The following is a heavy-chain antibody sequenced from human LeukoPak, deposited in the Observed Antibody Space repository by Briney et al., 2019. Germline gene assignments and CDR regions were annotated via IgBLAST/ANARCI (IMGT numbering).Heavy chain of an antibody. CDR1: GFTFSSYG. CDR2: IWYDGSNK. D-gene: IGHD6-19*01. J-gene: IGHJ5*02. V-gene: IGHV3-30*02. Sequence: PGGSLRLSCAASGFTFSSYGMHWVRQAPGMGLEWVAVIWYDGSNKYYADSVKGRFTISRDNSKNTLYLQMNSLRAEDTAVYYCAKDLGGIAVAGSWGQGTLVTVSS. CDR3: AKDLGGIAVAGS.